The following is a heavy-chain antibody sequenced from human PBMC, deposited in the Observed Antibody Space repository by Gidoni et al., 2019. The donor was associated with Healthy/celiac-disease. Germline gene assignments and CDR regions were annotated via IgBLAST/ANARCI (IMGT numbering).Heavy chain of an antibody. CDR1: GGSISSGSYY. Sequence: QVQLQESGPGLVKPSQTLSLTCTVSGGSISSGSYYWSWIRQPAGKGLEWIGRIYTSGSTNYNPSLKSRVTISVDTSKNQFSLKLSSVTAADTAVYYCARADAGDYGRYFDYWGQGTLVTVSS. CDR3: ARADAGDYGRYFDY. CDR2: IYTSGST. J-gene: IGHJ4*02. V-gene: IGHV4-61*02. D-gene: IGHD4-17*01.